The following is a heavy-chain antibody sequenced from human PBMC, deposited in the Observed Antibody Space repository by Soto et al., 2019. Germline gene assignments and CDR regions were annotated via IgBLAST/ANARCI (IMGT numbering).Heavy chain of an antibody. CDR2: IITIFGTA. CDR3: ARGWYCSGGSCDRGFDAGGMDV. J-gene: IGHJ6*02. CDR1: GGTFSSYA. V-gene: IGHV1-69*01. Sequence: QVQLVQSGAEVKNPGSSVKVSCQASGGTFSSYAISWVRQAPGQGLEWMGGIITIFGTANYAQKLQGRVTITADDSTATAYMETGSLRSEDTAVYYCARGWYCSGGSCDRGFDAGGMDVWGQGTTVTVSS. D-gene: IGHD2-15*01.